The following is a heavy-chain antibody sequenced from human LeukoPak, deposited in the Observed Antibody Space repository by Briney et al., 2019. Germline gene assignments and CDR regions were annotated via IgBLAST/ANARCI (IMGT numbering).Heavy chain of an antibody. J-gene: IGHJ4*02. Sequence: GGSLRLSCAASGFTFSGNGRSGVGQAQGKGLEWVSAISGRGGSTYYAASVKGRFTISRDNSKNTLYLQMNSLRAEDTAVYYCAKEGPHIVVVTAIPGARYFDYWGQGTLVTVSS. V-gene: IGHV3-23*01. CDR1: GFTFSGNG. CDR3: AKEGPHIVVVTAIPGARYFDY. CDR2: ISGRGGST. D-gene: IGHD2-21*02.